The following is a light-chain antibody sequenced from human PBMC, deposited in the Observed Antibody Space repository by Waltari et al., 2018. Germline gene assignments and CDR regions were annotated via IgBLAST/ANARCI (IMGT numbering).Light chain of an antibody. CDR2: WAS. V-gene: IGKV4-1*01. J-gene: IGKJ1*01. CDR3: QQYYSTPRT. Sequence: DIVMTQSPDSLAVSLGARATINCKSSQSVLYSPNNKNYLAWYQQKPGQPPKLLIYWASTRESGVPDRFSGSGSGTDFTLTISSLQAEDVAVYYCQQYYSTPRTFGQGTKVEIK. CDR1: QSVLYSPNNKNY.